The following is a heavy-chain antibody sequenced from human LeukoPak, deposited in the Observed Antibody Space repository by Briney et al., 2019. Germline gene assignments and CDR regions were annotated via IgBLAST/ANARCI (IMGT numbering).Heavy chain of an antibody. Sequence: PSETLSLTCTVSGGSISSYYWSWIRQPAGKGLEWIGRIYTSGSTNYNPSLKSRVTMSVDTSKNQFSLKLSSVTAADTAVYYCARGYNWNDPRPLDYWGQGTLVTVSS. CDR2: IYTSGST. CDR3: ARGYNWNDPRPLDY. V-gene: IGHV4-4*07. D-gene: IGHD1-1*01. J-gene: IGHJ4*02. CDR1: GGSISSYY.